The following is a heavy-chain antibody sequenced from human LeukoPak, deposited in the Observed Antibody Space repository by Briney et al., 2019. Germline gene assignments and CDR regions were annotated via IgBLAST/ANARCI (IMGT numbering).Heavy chain of an antibody. CDR2: IYYSGST. Sequence: LRETLSLTCTVSGDSISSSSYYWGWIRQPPGKGLGCMWSIYYSGSTYYNPSLKSRVTMSVDTSKDQFSLKLSSVTAADTAVYYCARHGGVGVIPDFDYWGPGTLVTVSS. CDR1: GDSISSSSYY. J-gene: IGHJ4*02. CDR3: ARHGGVGVIPDFDY. D-gene: IGHD2-8*02. V-gene: IGHV4-39*01.